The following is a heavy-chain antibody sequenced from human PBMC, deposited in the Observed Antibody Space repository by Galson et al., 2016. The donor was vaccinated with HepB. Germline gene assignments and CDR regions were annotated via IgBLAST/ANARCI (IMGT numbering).Heavy chain of an antibody. CDR1: GASITDYTW. V-gene: IGHV4-4*02. Sequence: ETLSLTCAVSGASITDYTWWHWVRQPPGKGLERIGEIFHDGSSNFNPSHKSRVTISVDTSENQFSLKLSSVTAADTAVYYCARGVAASGQGTLVTVSS. CDR2: IFHDGSS. CDR3: ARGVAA. D-gene: IGHD2-15*01. J-gene: IGHJ5*02.